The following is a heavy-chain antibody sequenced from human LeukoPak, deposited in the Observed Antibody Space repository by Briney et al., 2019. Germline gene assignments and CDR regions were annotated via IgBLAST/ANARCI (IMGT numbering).Heavy chain of an antibody. CDR2: INHSGST. D-gene: IGHD2-15*01. CDR1: GGSFSGYY. J-gene: IGHJ4*02. V-gene: IGHV4-34*01. CDR3: AREGPRATAEQYFDY. Sequence: SETLSLTCAVYGGSFSGYYWSWIRQPPGKGLEWIGEINHSGSTNYNPSLKSRVTISVDTSKNQFSLKLSSVTAADTAVYYCAREGPRATAEQYFDYWGQGTLVTVSS.